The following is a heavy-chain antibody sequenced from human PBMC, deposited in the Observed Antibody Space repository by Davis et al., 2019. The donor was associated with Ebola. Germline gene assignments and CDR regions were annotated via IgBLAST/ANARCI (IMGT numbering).Heavy chain of an antibody. CDR1: GFTFSSYA. J-gene: IGHJ4*02. CDR3: ARDGRRFGGPGFDY. Sequence: GESLKISCAASGFTFSSYAMHWVRQAPGKGLEWVALISHDGSNKYYADSVRGRFTISRDNSKNTLYLQMNSLRAEDTAVYYCARDGRRFGGPGFDYWGQGTLVTVSS. D-gene: IGHD3-10*01. CDR2: ISHDGSNK. V-gene: IGHV3-30-3*01.